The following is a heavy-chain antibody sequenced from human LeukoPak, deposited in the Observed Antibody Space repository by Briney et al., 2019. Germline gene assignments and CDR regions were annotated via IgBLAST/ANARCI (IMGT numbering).Heavy chain of an antibody. D-gene: IGHD1-26*01. CDR3: ARDRIWGGTSARLNTDKFDY. Sequence: GASVKVSCKASGYTFPNYFMHWVRQAPGQGLEWMGIINPSVGSTSYAQKFEDRVTMTSDTSTGTVYTELSSLRSEDTAVYYCARDRIWGGTSARLNTDKFDYWGQGTLVTVSS. CDR2: INPSVGST. V-gene: IGHV1-46*01. J-gene: IGHJ4*02. CDR1: GYTFPNYF.